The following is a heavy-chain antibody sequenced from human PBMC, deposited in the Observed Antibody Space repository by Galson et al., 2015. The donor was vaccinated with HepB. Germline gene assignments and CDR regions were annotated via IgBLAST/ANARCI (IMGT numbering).Heavy chain of an antibody. CDR2: IRSKANSYAT. D-gene: IGHD6-19*01. J-gene: IGHJ4*02. CDR3: TRPGYSSGWNDY. CDR1: GFTFSSSA. V-gene: IGHV3-73*01. Sequence: SLRLSCAASGFTFSSSAIHWVRQASGKGLEWVGRIRSKANSYATAYAASVKGRFTISRDDSKNTAYLQMNSLKTEDTAVYYCTRPGYSSGWNDYWGQGTLVTVSS.